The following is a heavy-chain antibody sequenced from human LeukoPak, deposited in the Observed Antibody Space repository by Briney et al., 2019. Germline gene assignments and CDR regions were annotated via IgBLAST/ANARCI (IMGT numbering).Heavy chain of an antibody. J-gene: IGHJ4*02. CDR2: ISGSGGST. D-gene: IGHD3-9*01. CDR1: GFTFSNYA. CDR3: ARLTIRYFDY. Sequence: GGSLRLSCAASGFTFSNYAMNWVRQAPGRGLEWVSAISGSGGSTYYADSVKGRFTISRDNSKITLYLQMSSLRAEDTAIYYCARLTIRYFDYWGQGTLVTVSS. V-gene: IGHV3-23*01.